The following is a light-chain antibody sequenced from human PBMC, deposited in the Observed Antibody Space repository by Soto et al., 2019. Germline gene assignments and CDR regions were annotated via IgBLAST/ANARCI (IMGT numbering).Light chain of an antibody. CDR3: SSYAGSNCPYV. V-gene: IGLV2-8*01. CDR1: SGDVGAYDD. Sequence: QSALTQPPSASGSPGQSVTISCTGTSGDVGAYDDVSWYQQHPGKAPKLLIYEVTKRPLGVPDRFSGSKSGNAASLTVSGLQAEDEADYYCSSYAGSNCPYVFGTGTKLTVL. J-gene: IGLJ1*01. CDR2: EVT.